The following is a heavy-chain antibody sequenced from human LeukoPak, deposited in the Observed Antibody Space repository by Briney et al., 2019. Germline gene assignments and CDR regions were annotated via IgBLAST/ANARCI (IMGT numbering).Heavy chain of an antibody. CDR1: GGSFSGYY. Sequence: SETLSLTCAVYGGSFSGYYWSWIRQPPGKGLEWIGEINHSGSTNYNPSLKSRVTISADTSKNQFSLKLSSVTAADTAVYYCARRSVVGGNWFDPWGQGTLVTVSS. J-gene: IGHJ5*02. CDR3: ARRSVVGGNWFDP. D-gene: IGHD2-2*01. CDR2: INHSGST. V-gene: IGHV4-34*01.